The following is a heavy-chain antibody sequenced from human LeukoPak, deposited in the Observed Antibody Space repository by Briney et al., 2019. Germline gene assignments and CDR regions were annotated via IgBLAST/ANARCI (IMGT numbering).Heavy chain of an antibody. CDR1: GGSISSSSYY. J-gene: IGHJ6*03. CDR3: AIPFGVVTRGPLMDV. D-gene: IGHD3-3*01. CDR2: IYYSGST. Sequence: SETLSLTCTVSGGSISSSSYYWGWIRQPPGKGLEWIGSIYYSGSTYYNPSLKSRVTISVDTSKNQFSLKLSSVTAADTAVYYCAIPFGVVTRGPLMDVWGKGTTVTVSS. V-gene: IGHV4-39*01.